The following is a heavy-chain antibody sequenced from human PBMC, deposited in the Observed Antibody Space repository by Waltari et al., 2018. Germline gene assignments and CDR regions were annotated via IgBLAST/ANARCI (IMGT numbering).Heavy chain of an antibody. CDR2: LDPEDEET. Sequence: QVQLVQSGAEVRKPGASVKVSCKVSGESRSELSMHWVRQAPGKGLEWVGGLDPEDEETVYAQKFQGRVTMTEDTSTDTAYMELSSLRSDDTAVYYCTTDIMLRVFSNVWGQGTTVTVSS. CDR1: GESRSELS. V-gene: IGHV1-24*01. CDR3: TTDIMLRVFSNV. J-gene: IGHJ6*02. D-gene: IGHD3-10*01.